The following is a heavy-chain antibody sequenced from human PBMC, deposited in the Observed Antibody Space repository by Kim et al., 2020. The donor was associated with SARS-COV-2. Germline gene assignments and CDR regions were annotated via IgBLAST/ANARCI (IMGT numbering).Heavy chain of an antibody. V-gene: IGHV1-3*01. CDR1: GYTFTSYA. J-gene: IGHJ6*02. Sequence: ASVKVSCKASGYTFTSYALHWVRQAPGQRLEWMGWINAGNGNTKYSQNFQGRVTITRDTSASTVYMELSSLRSEDTAEYYCARGLMVDITMVREVIRDYYYYAMDVWGQGTTLTVSS. CDR3: ARGLMVDITMVREVIRDYYYYAMDV. D-gene: IGHD3-10*01. CDR2: INAGNGNT.